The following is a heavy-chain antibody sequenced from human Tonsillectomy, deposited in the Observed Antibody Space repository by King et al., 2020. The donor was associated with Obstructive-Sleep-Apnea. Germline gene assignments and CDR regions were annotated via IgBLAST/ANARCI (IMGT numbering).Heavy chain of an antibody. V-gene: IGHV3-21*01. D-gene: IGHD3-10*01. Sequence: VQLVESGGGLVKPGGSLRLSCAASGFNFSYYRVNLFRRAPGLGLEWVCSSGYISTYIYYPDSVQGLFTISRENAKNSLYLQMNSLKAEDTAVYYCAGIIMVRGPNAFDVWGQGTMVTVSS. J-gene: IGHJ3*01. CDR3: AGIIMVRGPNAFDV. CDR2: SGYISTYI. CDR1: GFNFSYYR.